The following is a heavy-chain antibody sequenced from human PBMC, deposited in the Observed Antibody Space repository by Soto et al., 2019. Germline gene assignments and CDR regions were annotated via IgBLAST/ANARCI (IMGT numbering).Heavy chain of an antibody. V-gene: IGHV1-69*12. CDR3: ASEGYYYGSGSYKDYYYGMDV. Sequence: QVQLVQSGAEVKKPGSSVKVSCKASGGTFSSYAISWVRQAPGQGLEWMGGIIPIFGTANYAQKFQGRVTITADEPTSTAYMELSSLRSEDTAVYYCASEGYYYGSGSYKDYYYGMDVWGQGTTVTVSS. CDR2: IIPIFGTA. D-gene: IGHD3-10*01. CDR1: GGTFSSYA. J-gene: IGHJ6*02.